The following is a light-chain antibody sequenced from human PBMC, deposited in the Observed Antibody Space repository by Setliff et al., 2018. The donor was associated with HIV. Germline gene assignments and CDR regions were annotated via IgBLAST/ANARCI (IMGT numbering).Light chain of an antibody. CDR1: SSDVGAYNY. CDR3: CSYAGTFTYI. CDR2: DVT. J-gene: IGLJ1*01. Sequence: QSALTQPRSVSGSPGQSVTFSCTGSSSDVGAYNYVSWYQQHPGKAPKLIIYDVTKRPSGFPDRFSGSKSGDTASLTISGLQSEDEADYYCCSYAGTFTYIFGTGTKVTVL. V-gene: IGLV2-11*01.